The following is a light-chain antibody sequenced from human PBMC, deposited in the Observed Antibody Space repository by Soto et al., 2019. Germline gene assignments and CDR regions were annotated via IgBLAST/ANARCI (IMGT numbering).Light chain of an antibody. CDR2: EGS. J-gene: IGLJ1*01. CDR3: CSYAGSSTFYV. V-gene: IGLV2-23*01. CDR1: SSDVGSYNL. Sequence: QSALTQPASVSGSPGQSITISCTGTSSDVGSYNLVSWYQHHPGKAPKLMIYEGSKRPSGVSNRFSGSKSGNAASLTISGLQAEDEADYYCCSYAGSSTFYVFGTGTKVTVL.